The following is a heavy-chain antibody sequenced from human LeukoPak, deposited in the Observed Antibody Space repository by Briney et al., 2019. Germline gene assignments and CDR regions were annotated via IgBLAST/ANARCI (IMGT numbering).Heavy chain of an antibody. Sequence: SETLSLTCAVYGGSFSGYYWSWIRQPAGKGLEWIGRIYTSGSTNYNPSLKSRVTMSVDTSKNQFSLKLSSVTAADTAVYYCARAGAAGTDYWGQGTLVTVSS. CDR2: IYTSGST. D-gene: IGHD6-13*01. J-gene: IGHJ4*02. V-gene: IGHV4-59*10. CDR1: GGSFSGYY. CDR3: ARAGAAGTDY.